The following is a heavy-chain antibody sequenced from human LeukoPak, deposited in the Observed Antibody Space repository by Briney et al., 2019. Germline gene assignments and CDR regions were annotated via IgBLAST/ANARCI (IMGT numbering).Heavy chain of an antibody. CDR1: GFTFSSYG. CDR3: AKMGTTGIYFDY. Sequence: GGSLRLSCAASGFTFSSYGMHWVRQAPGKGLEWVAVISYDGSNKYYADSVKGRFTISRDNSKNTLYLQMNSLRAEDTAVYYCAKMGTTGIYFDYWGQGTLVTVSS. J-gene: IGHJ4*02. V-gene: IGHV3-30*18. CDR2: ISYDGSNK. D-gene: IGHD1-1*01.